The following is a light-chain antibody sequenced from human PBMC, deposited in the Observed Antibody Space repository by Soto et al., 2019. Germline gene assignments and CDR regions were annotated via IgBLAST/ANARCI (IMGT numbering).Light chain of an antibody. V-gene: IGKV1-33*01. Sequence: DIQMTQSPSSLSASVGDRVTITCQASQDISNYLNWYQQKPGKAPKLLIYDASNLETGVPSRFSGSGSATYFTFTIRSLQPEDIAAYYCQQYDNLPLTFGGGTKVEIK. CDR2: DAS. CDR3: QQYDNLPLT. CDR1: QDISNY. J-gene: IGKJ4*01.